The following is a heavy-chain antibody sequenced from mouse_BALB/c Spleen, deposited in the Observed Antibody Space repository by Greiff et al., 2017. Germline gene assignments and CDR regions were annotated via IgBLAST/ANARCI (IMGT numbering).Heavy chain of an antibody. V-gene: IGHV2-3*01. Sequence: VKLMESGPGLVAPSQSLSITCTVSGFSLTSYGVSWVRQPPGKGLEWLGVIWGDGSTNYHSALISRLSISKDNSKSQVFLKMNSLQTDDTAMYYCARDDGYWYFDVWGAGTTVTVSS. CDR2: IWGDGST. CDR3: ARDDGYWYFDV. CDR1: GFSLTSYG. J-gene: IGHJ1*01. D-gene: IGHD2-3*01.